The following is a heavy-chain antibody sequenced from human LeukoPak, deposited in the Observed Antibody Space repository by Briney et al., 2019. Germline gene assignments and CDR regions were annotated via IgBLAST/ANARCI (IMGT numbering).Heavy chain of an antibody. Sequence: GESLKISCQGSGYSFTSYWIGWVRQMPGKGLEWMGIIYPGDSDTGYSPSFQGQVTISADKSISTAYLQWSSLKASDTAMYYCAVGPLRFSSYFDYWGQGTLVTVSS. CDR1: GYSFTSYW. V-gene: IGHV5-51*01. J-gene: IGHJ4*02. CDR2: IYPGDSDT. CDR3: AVGPLRFSSYFDY. D-gene: IGHD3-3*01.